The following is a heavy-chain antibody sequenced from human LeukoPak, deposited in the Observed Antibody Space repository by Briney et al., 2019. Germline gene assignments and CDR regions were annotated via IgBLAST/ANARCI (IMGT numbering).Heavy chain of an antibody. J-gene: IGHJ3*02. CDR3: ARLGSYDAFDI. D-gene: IGHD1-26*01. CDR2: IYSGGST. Sequence: GGSLRLSCAASGFTFSSYAMSWVRQAPGKGLEWVSVIYSGGSTYYADSVRGRFTISRDNSKNTLYLQMNSLRAEDTAVYYCARLGSYDAFDIWGQGTMVTVSS. CDR1: GFTFSSYA. V-gene: IGHV3-53*01.